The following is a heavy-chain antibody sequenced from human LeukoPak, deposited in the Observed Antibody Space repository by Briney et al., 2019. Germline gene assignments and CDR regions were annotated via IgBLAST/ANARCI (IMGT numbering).Heavy chain of an antibody. D-gene: IGHD6-19*01. CDR3: ARNGYTSGWYRN. J-gene: IGHJ4*02. CDR2: IYSGGST. CDR1: GFAVSSNY. V-gene: IGHV3-53*01. Sequence: GGSLRLSCAASGFAVSSNYMSWVRQAPGKGLEWVSTIYSGGSTYYADSVKGRFTISRDISKNTLYLQMNSLRGEDTAVYYCARNGYTSGWYRNWGQGTLVTVSS.